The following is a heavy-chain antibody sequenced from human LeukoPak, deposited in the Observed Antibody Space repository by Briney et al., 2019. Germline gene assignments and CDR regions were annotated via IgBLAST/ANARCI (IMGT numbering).Heavy chain of an antibody. J-gene: IGHJ4*02. CDR2: IIPTFGTA. CDR3: ARVPLGGFGELLPNDY. D-gene: IGHD3-10*01. CDR1: GGTFSSYA. Sequence: SVKVSCKASGGTFSSYAISWVRQAPGQGLEWMGRIIPTFGTANYAQKFQGRVTITTDESTSTAYMELSSLRSEDTAVYYCARVPLGGFGELLPNDYWGQGTLVTVSS. V-gene: IGHV1-69*05.